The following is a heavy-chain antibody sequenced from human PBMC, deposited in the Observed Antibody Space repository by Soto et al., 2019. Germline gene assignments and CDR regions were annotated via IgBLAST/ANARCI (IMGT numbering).Heavy chain of an antibody. V-gene: IGHV4-4*02. J-gene: IGHJ4*02. D-gene: IGHD3-10*01. CDR3: ARRWGEGRVDY. CDR1: GGSISSSNW. CDR2: IYHSGST. Sequence: QVQLQESGPGLVKPSGTLSLTCAVSGGSISSSNWWSWVRQPPGKGLEWIGEIYHSGSTNYNPSLMRRVPILVGKARNQCSLKLRSVAAADTAGYYCARRWGEGRVDYWGRGTLVTVSS.